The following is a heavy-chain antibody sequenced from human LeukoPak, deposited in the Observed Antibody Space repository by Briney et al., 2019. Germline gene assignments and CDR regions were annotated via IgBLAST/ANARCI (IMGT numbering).Heavy chain of an antibody. V-gene: IGHV4-38-2*02. D-gene: IGHD3-22*01. CDR3: ARVTGYMIEDYFDY. CDR1: GYTFTGYY. J-gene: IGHJ4*02. CDR2: IFYSGST. Sequence: SCKASGYTFTGYYMHWVRQPPGKALEWIGNIFYSGSTYYSPSLKSRVTISLDTSRNQFSLKLNSVTAADTAVYYCARVTGYMIEDYFDYWGQGTLVTVSS.